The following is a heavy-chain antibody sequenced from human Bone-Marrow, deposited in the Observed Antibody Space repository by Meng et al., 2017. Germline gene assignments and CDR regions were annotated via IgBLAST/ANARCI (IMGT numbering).Heavy chain of an antibody. J-gene: IGHJ4*02. CDR1: GGSFSDYY. D-gene: IGHD4-11*01. CDR2: INHSGST. V-gene: IGHV4-34*01. Sequence: VHVQQGGPGRLKPSGTLSLTCVVSGGSFSDYYWSWIRQPPGKGLEWIGEINHSGSTNYNPSLESRATISVDTSQNNLSLKLSSVTAADSAVYYCARGPTTMAHDFDYWGQGTLVTVSS. CDR3: ARGPTTMAHDFDY.